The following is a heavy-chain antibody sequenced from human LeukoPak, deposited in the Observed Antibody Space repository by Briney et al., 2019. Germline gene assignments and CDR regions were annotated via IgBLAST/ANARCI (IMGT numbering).Heavy chain of an antibody. J-gene: IGHJ3*02. Sequence: GGSLRLSCAASGFTFSSYGMHWVRQAPGKGLEWVAVISYDGSNKYYADSVKGRFTISRDNSKNTLYLQMNSLRAEDTAMYYCAKSASGWYLDAFDIWGQGTMVTVSS. CDR2: ISYDGSNK. V-gene: IGHV3-30*18. CDR1: GFTFSSYG. D-gene: IGHD6-19*01. CDR3: AKSASGWYLDAFDI.